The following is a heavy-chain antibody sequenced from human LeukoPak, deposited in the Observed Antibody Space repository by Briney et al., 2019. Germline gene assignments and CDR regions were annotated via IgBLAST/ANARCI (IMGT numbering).Heavy chain of an antibody. Sequence: SETLSLTCTVPGGSISSSYWSWIRQPAGEGLEWIGRIYTSGSTNYNPSLKSRVTMSVDTSKNQFSLKLSSVTAADTAVYYCASFSSYGDYGEYFDYWGQGTLVTVSS. CDR3: ASFSSYGDYGEYFDY. J-gene: IGHJ4*02. CDR2: IYTSGST. CDR1: GGSISSSY. V-gene: IGHV4-4*07. D-gene: IGHD4-17*01.